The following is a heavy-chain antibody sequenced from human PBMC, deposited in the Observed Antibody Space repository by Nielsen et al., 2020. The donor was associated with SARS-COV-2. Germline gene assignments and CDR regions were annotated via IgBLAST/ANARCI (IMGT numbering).Heavy chain of an antibody. V-gene: IGHV3-33*01. Sequence: GGSLRLSCAASGFTFSSYGMHRVRQAPGKGLEWVADIWYDGSNKYYADSVKGRFTISRDNSKNTLYLQMNSLRAEDTAVYYCAREGAYCGGDCYSGFDYWGQGTLVTVSS. CDR1: GFTFSSYG. D-gene: IGHD2-21*02. J-gene: IGHJ4*02. CDR2: IWYDGSNK. CDR3: AREGAYCGGDCYSGFDY.